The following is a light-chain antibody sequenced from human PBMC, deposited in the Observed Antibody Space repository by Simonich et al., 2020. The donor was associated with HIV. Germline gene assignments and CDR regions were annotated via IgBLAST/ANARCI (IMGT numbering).Light chain of an antibody. Sequence: DIVMTQSPLSLPVTPGEPASISCRSSPSLLHSDGKTYLYWYLQKPGQSPQLLMYDVAKRFSGVPDRFSGSGSGTDFTLKISRVEAEDVGVYYCMQSIQFLLFTFGPGTRVDIE. CDR2: DVA. V-gene: IGKV2D-29*02. CDR1: PSLLHSDGKTY. J-gene: IGKJ3*01. CDR3: MQSIQFLLFT.